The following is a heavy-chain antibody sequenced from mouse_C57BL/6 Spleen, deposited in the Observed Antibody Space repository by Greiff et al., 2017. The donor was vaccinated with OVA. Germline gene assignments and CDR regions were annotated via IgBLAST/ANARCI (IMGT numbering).Heavy chain of an antibody. CDR2: ISDGGSYT. V-gene: IGHV5-4*01. Sequence: EVQRVESGGGLVKPGGSLKLSCAASGFTFSSYAMSWVRQTPEKRLEWVATISDGGSYTYYPDNVKGRFTISRDNAKNNLYLQMSHLKSEDTAMYYCARDDDYDEGFAYWGQGTLVTVSA. CDR3: ARDDDYDEGFAY. CDR1: GFTFSSYA. J-gene: IGHJ3*01. D-gene: IGHD2-4*01.